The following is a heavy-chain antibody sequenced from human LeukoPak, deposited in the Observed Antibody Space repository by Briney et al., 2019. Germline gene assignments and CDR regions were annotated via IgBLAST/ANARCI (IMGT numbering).Heavy chain of an antibody. CDR2: ISAYNGNT. CDR3: AREPFYYDSSGYYSDY. CDR1: GYTFTSYG. D-gene: IGHD3-22*01. V-gene: IGHV1-18*01. J-gene: IGHJ4*02. Sequence: GASVKVSCKASGYTFTSYGISWVRQAPGQGLEWMGWISAYNGNTNYAQKLQGRVTMTTDTSTSTAYMELRSLRSDDTAVYYCAREPFYYDSSGYYSDYWGQGTLVTVSS.